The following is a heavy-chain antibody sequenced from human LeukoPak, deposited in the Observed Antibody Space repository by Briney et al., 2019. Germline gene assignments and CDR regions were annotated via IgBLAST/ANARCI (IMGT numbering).Heavy chain of an antibody. CDR2: IYYIGST. CDR3: ARHNRENWFDP. V-gene: IGHV4-59*08. D-gene: IGHD3-10*01. CDR1: GGSISSYY. J-gene: IGHJ5*02. Sequence: SETLSLTCTVSGGSISSYYWSWIRQPPGKGLEWIGYIYYIGSTNYNPSLKSRVTISVDTSKNQYSLKLSSVTAADTAVYYCARHNRENWFDPWGQGTLVTVSS.